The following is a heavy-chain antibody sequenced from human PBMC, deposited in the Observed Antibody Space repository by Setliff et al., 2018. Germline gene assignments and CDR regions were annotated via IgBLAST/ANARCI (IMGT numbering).Heavy chain of an antibody. D-gene: IGHD3-22*01. Sequence: SVKVSCKASGGTFNTYGISWVRLAPGQGLEWMGRVIPLFGTTNYAQKFQDRVAISADESTSTAYMELRSLRSEDTAIYYCARINFYVSSGYYYAPELWGQGTTVTVSS. CDR2: VIPLFGTT. V-gene: IGHV1-69*13. CDR3: ARINFYVSSGYYYAPEL. J-gene: IGHJ4*02. CDR1: GGTFNTYG.